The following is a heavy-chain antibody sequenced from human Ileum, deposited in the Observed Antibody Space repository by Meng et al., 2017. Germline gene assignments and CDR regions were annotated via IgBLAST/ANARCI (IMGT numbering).Heavy chain of an antibody. CDR2: INRGRAT. V-gene: IGHV4-34*01. J-gene: IGHJ4*02. CDR3: AVGPASEWFFDS. CDR1: GGSSSGDY. D-gene: IGHD3-3*01. Sequence: RWGPGLWSPSGPLSLIWAVDGGSSSGDYWSWLRQTPGKGLEWIGEINRGRATNYGPSLRSRATIKIDTSKNQFSLNLTSVTAADTAVYYCAVGPASEWFFDSWGQRSLVTVSS.